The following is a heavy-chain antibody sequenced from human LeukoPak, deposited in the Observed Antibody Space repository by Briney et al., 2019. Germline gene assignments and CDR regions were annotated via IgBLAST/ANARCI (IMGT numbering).Heavy chain of an antibody. CDR3: ARGTSGFDY. V-gene: IGHV3-74*01. J-gene: IGHJ4*02. D-gene: IGHD2-2*01. CDR2: ISSDGGST. CDR1: GFTFSNYW. Sequence: GGSLRLSCAASGFTFSNYWMHWVRQAPGEGLMWVSRISSDGGSTSYADSVKGRFTISRDNAKDTLYLQMNTLRAEDTAVYHCARGTSGFDYWGQGALVTVSS.